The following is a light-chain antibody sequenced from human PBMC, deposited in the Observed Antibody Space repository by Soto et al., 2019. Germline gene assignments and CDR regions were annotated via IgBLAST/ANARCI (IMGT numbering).Light chain of an antibody. CDR1: QSLLYSSNNENY. CDR2: WAS. CDR3: QQYYGTPIT. V-gene: IGKV4-1*01. Sequence: DIVMTQSPDSLAVSLGERATINCKSSQSLLYSSNNENYLLWCQQKPGQSPKVLIYWASTREAGVPDRFSGSGSGTNFTLTISSLQAEDVAVYYCQQYYGTPITFGQGTRLEIK. J-gene: IGKJ5*01.